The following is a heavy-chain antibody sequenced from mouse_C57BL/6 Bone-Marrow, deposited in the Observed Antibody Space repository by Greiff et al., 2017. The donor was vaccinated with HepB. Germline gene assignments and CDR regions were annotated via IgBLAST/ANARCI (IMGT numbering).Heavy chain of an antibody. J-gene: IGHJ2*01. Sequence: VQLQQPGAELVKPGASVKLSCKASGYTFTSYWMQWVKQRPGQCLEWIGEIDPSDSYTNYNQKFKGKATLTVDTSSSTAYMQLSSLTSEDSAVYYCARDGSITTVVATNFDYWGQGTTLTVSS. CDR3: ARDGSITTVVATNFDY. D-gene: IGHD1-1*01. CDR2: IDPSDSYT. CDR1: GYTFTSYW. V-gene: IGHV1-50*01.